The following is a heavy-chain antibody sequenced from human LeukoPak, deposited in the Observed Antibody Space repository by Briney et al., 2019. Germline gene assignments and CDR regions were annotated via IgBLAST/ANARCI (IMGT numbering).Heavy chain of an antibody. Sequence: PGGSLRLSCAASGFAFSSYAMSWVRQAPGKGLEWVSAINGNGGSTYYADSVKGRFTVSRDNSKNTLYLQMNSLRAEDTAVYYCAMIAAVVPQFDPWGQGTLVTVSS. D-gene: IGHD6-13*01. CDR1: GFAFSSYA. CDR3: AMIAAVVPQFDP. CDR2: INGNGGST. J-gene: IGHJ5*02. V-gene: IGHV3-23*01.